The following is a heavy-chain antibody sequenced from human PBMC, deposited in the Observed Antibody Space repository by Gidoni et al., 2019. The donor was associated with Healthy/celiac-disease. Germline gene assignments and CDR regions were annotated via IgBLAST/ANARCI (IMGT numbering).Heavy chain of an antibody. Sequence: QVQLVQSGAEAKKPGASVKVSCKSSGYTFTSYGISWVRQAPGQGLEWMGWISAYNGNTNYAQKLQGRVTMTTDTSTSTAYMELRSLRSDDTAVYYCARDRSSGSSYWYFDLWGRGTLVTVSS. CDR1: GYTFTSYG. J-gene: IGHJ2*01. V-gene: IGHV1-18*01. CDR3: ARDRSSGSSYWYFDL. CDR2: ISAYNGNT. D-gene: IGHD2-15*01.